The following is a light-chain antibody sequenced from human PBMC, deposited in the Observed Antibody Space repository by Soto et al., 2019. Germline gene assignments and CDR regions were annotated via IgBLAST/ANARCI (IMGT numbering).Light chain of an antibody. Sequence: QSALTQPPSASGSPGQSVTISCTGTSSDVGGYNYVSWYQQHPGKAPKLMIYEVSKRPSGVPDRFSGSKSGNTASLTVSGLQAEDEADYDCSSYAGSNTLPVVFGGGTKVTV. V-gene: IGLV2-8*01. CDR1: SSDVGGYNY. CDR2: EVS. J-gene: IGLJ2*01. CDR3: SSYAGSNTLPVV.